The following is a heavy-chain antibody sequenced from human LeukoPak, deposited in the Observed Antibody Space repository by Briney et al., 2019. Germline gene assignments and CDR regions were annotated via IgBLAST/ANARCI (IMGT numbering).Heavy chain of an antibody. CDR1: GFTFSSYA. J-gene: IGHJ4*02. CDR3: ARDLNGARDY. CDR2: IDIDGTIT. D-gene: IGHD2-8*01. V-gene: IGHV3-74*03. Sequence: GGSLRLSCAASGFTFSSYAMSWVRQAPGKGLVWVSRIDIDGTITSYADSVKGRFTISRDNAKNTLYLQMNSLRVEDTAVYYCARDLNGARDYWGQGTLVSVSS.